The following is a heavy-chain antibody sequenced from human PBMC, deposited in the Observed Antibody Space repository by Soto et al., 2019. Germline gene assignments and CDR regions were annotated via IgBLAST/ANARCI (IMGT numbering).Heavy chain of an antibody. V-gene: IGHV4-30-4*01. Sequence: SETLSLTCTVSGGSISSGDYNWSWIRQPPGKGLEWIGYIYYSGSTYYNPSLKSRVTISLDTSKNQFSLKLSSVTAADTAVYYCARGVTMVRGVIHTPYFDYWGQGTLVTVSS. CDR1: GGSISSGDYN. D-gene: IGHD3-10*01. CDR2: IYYSGST. J-gene: IGHJ4*02. CDR3: ARGVTMVRGVIHTPYFDY.